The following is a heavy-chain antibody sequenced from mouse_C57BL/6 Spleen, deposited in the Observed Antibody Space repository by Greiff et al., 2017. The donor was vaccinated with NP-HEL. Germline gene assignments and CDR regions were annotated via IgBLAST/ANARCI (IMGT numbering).Heavy chain of an antibody. V-gene: IGHV5-17*01. D-gene: IGHD1-1*01. J-gene: IGHJ4*01. CDR1: GFTFSDYG. CDR2: ISSGSSTI. CDR3: ARFQIYYYGSTYAMDY. Sequence: EVKLMESGGGLVKPGGSLKLSCAASGFTFSDYGMHWVRQAPEKGLEWVAYISSGSSTIYYVDTVKGRFTISRDNAKNTLFLQMTSLSSEDTAMYYCARFQIYYYGSTYAMDYWGQGTSVTVSS.